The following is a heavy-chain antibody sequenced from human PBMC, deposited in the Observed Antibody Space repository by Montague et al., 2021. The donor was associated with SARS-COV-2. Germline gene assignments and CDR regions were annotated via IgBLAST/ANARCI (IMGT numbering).Heavy chain of an antibody. Sequence: SETLSLTCTVSGDSINSYYWSWIRQSPGKGLERIGYISYSGSTNFNPSLKSRVSMSVDTSKNQFSLNLRYVTAADTAVYYRAKGGGGGSYFFAYWGQGTLVTVSS. D-gene: IGHD3-16*01. CDR3: AKGGGGGSYFFAY. CDR2: ISYSGST. V-gene: IGHV4-59*01. J-gene: IGHJ4*02. CDR1: GDSINSYY.